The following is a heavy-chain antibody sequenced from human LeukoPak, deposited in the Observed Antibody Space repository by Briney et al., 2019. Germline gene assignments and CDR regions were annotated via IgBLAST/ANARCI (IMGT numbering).Heavy chain of an antibody. Sequence: SETLSLTCTVSGGSISSGSYYWSWIRQSPGEGLEWIGYRHYSGSTNYNPSLKSRVTISVDTSKNQFSLKLSSVTAADTAVYYCARFGYSYGFDYWGLGTLVTVSS. CDR2: RHYSGST. V-gene: IGHV4-61*01. CDR1: GGSISSGSYY. J-gene: IGHJ4*02. D-gene: IGHD5-18*01. CDR3: ARFGYSYGFDY.